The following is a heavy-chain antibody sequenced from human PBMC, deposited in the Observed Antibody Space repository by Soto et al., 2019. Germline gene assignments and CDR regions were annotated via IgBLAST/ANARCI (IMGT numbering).Heavy chain of an antibody. CDR1: GGSISSGGYY. CDR3: ARDRSNLWFGGSGSYYYYGMDV. D-gene: IGHD3-10*01. Sequence: QVQLQESGPGLVKPSQTLSLTCTVSGGSISSGGYYWSWIRQHPGKGLEWIGYIYYSGSTYYNPSLKSRVTISVDTSKNQFSLKLSSVTAADTAVYYCARDRSNLWFGGSGSYYYYGMDVWGQGTTVTVSS. J-gene: IGHJ6*02. V-gene: IGHV4-31*03. CDR2: IYYSGST.